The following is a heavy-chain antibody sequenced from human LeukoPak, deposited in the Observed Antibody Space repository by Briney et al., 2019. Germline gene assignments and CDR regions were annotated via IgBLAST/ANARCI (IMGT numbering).Heavy chain of an antibody. J-gene: IGHJ4*02. Sequence: GGPLRLSCAASGFTFSSYWMSWVRQAPGKGLEWVANIKQDGSEKYYVDSVKGRFTISRDNAKNSLYLQMNSLRAEDTAVYYCARVYHSSSGRAIDYWGQGTLVTVSS. CDR2: IKQDGSEK. CDR1: GFTFSSYW. V-gene: IGHV3-7*01. D-gene: IGHD6-6*01. CDR3: ARVYHSSSGRAIDY.